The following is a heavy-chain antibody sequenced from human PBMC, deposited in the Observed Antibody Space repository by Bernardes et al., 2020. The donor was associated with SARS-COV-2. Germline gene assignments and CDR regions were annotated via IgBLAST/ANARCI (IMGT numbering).Heavy chain of an antibody. V-gene: IGHV1-2*02. CDR3: ARDLDRLYSGSRTDAFDI. J-gene: IGHJ3*02. D-gene: IGHD1-26*01. CDR1: GYTLSDYY. CDR2: INPHIGGT. Sequence: ASVNVSCKASGYTLSDYYMHLVRQAPGQGLEWMGLINPHIGGTNYAQKFQGRVTVTRDTSISTAYMELSRLTSDETAVYYCARDLDRLYSGSRTDAFDIWGQGTMVTVSS.